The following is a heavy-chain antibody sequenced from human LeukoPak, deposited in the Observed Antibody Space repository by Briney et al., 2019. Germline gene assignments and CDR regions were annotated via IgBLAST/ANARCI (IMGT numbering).Heavy chain of an antibody. V-gene: IGHV4-39*07. Sequence: SETLSLTCSVSGGSIISSNYYWGWIRQPPGKGLEWIGNIYHSGSTYYNPSLKSRVTISVDTSKNQFSLKLSSVTAADTAVYYCARCLGYCSSTSCYAGGDYFDYWGQGTLVTVSS. J-gene: IGHJ4*02. CDR2: IYHSGST. CDR3: ARCLGYCSSTSCYAGGDYFDY. CDR1: GGSIISSNYY. D-gene: IGHD2-2*01.